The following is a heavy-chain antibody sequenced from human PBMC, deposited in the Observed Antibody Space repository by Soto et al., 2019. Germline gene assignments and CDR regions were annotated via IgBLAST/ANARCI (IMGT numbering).Heavy chain of an antibody. CDR3: ARAIAVARISSVVDP. CDR1: GFTFSSYA. CDR2: ISYDGNNK. V-gene: IGHV3-30-3*01. D-gene: IGHD6-19*01. J-gene: IGHJ5*02. Sequence: QVQLVESGGGVVQPGRSLRLSCAASGFTFSSYAMNWVRQAPGKGLEWVAVISYDGNNKYYADSVKGRVTISTDNSKNTLYLQMNSLRAEDTAVYYCARAIAVARISSVVDPWGQGTLVTVSS.